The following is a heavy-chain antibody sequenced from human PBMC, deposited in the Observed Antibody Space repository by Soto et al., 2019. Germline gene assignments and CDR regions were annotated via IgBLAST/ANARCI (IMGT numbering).Heavy chain of an antibody. V-gene: IGHV1-18*01. Sequence: QLVQSGAEVKKPGASMKASCKASGYSFDSFGISWVRQAPGQGLEWMGRVNAHNHITKYAQKFQGRVTITRDTSTSTDYMEVRSLRSDDTAVYYCARDSRVGANSDACDVWGQGTMVTVSS. J-gene: IGHJ3*01. D-gene: IGHD1-26*01. CDR1: GYSFDSFG. CDR3: ARDSRVGANSDACDV. CDR2: VNAHNHIT.